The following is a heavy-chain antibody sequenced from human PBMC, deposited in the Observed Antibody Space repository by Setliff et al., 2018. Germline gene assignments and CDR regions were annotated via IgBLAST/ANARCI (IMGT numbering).Heavy chain of an antibody. CDR1: GFTFSTYR. V-gene: IGHV3-33*08. D-gene: IGHD2-15*01. J-gene: IGHJ4*02. Sequence: GSLRLSCAASGFTFSTYRMHWVRQAPGKGLEWVAVIWDDGVKKYHADSVKGRFTISRDNSKNTLYLQLNSLRPEDTAVYYCARTCSGSGCYAGLESWGQGTPVTVSS. CDR2: IWDDGVKK. CDR3: ARTCSGSGCYAGLES.